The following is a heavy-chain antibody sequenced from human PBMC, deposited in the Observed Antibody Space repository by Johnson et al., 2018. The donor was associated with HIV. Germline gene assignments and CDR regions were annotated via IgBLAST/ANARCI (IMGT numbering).Heavy chain of an antibody. CDR1: GFTFSNAW. J-gene: IGHJ3*01. CDR2: IKSKTDAGTT. D-gene: IGHD3-22*01. CDR3: TTIHYDSSSPGAFDF. V-gene: IGHV3-15*01. Sequence: VQLVESGGGVVQPGGSLRLSCAASGFTFSNAWMSWVRQAPGKGLEWVGRIKSKTDAGTTDYAAPVKGRFTISRDDSKNKLYLQMNSLQTEDTGVYYCTTIHYDSSSPGAFDFWGQGTMVTVSS.